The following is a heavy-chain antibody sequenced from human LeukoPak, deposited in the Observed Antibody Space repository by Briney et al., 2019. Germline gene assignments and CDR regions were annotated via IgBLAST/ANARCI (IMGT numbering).Heavy chain of an antibody. J-gene: IGHJ4*02. CDR1: GGSISSFY. CDR3: AKYGRYHAY. D-gene: IGHD1-26*01. Sequence: SETLSLTCTVSGGSISSFYWSWIRQPPGKGLEWIGYIYYSGSTNYNPSLKSRVTISVDTSKDQFSLKLSSVTAADTAIYSCAKYGRYHAYCGQGTLVTVSS. CDR2: IYYSGST. V-gene: IGHV4-59*01.